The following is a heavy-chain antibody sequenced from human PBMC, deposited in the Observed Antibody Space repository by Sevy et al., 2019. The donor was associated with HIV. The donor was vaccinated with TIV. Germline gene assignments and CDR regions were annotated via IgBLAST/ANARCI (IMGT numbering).Heavy chain of an antibody. CDR1: GGSISSFY. CDR3: ARTSCSGISCYSRYFDY. CDR2: MSPSGTI. V-gene: IGHV4-4*07. J-gene: IGHJ4*02. Sequence: SETLSLTCTVSGGSISSFYWSWLRRPAGKGLEWIGRMSPSGTINYNPSLQSRVTMSVDTSKNQFSPKLSSVTAADTAVYYCARTSCSGISCYSRYFDYWGQGTLVTVSS. D-gene: IGHD2-15*01.